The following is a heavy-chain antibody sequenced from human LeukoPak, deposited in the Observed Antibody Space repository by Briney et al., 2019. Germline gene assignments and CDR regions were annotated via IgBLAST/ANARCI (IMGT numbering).Heavy chain of an antibody. CDR1: GGSISSSSYY. CDR3: ARAVTYYYGSGSPSWFDP. J-gene: IGHJ5*02. V-gene: IGHV4-39*07. D-gene: IGHD3-10*01. Sequence: SETLSLTCTVSGGSISSSSYYWGWIRQPPGKGLGWIGSIYYSGSTYYNPSLKSRVTISLDTFKNQFSLKLSSVTAADTAVYYCARAVTYYYGSGSPSWFDPWGQGTLVTVSS. CDR2: IYYSGST.